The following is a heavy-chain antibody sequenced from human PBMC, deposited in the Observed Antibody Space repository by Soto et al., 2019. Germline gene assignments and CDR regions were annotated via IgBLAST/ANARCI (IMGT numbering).Heavy chain of an antibody. CDR1: GGSISGSY. CDR3: ARSVAVSGARIDF. Sequence: PSETLSLTCSVSGGSISGSYWSWIRQSPGKGLEWLGYVYYTGSTNYSPSLRSRVSISVDTSKNEFSLRLSSVTAADTAVYFCARSVAVSGARIDFWGQGTQVTVSS. D-gene: IGHD6-19*01. V-gene: IGHV4-59*01. CDR2: VYYTGST. J-gene: IGHJ4*02.